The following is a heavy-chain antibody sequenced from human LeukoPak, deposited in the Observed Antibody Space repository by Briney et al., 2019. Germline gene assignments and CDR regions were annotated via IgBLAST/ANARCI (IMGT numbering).Heavy chain of an antibody. V-gene: IGHV3-23*01. D-gene: IGHD3-22*01. CDR1: GFTFTSYS. Sequence: PGGSLRLSCAASGFTFTSYSMSWVRQAPGKGLEWVSGTSDRGDYTYYADSVKGRFTISRGNSENTLYLQMNSLRAEDTAIYYCAKDLTYYYDSGGYYAYYFDYWGQGTLVTVSS. J-gene: IGHJ4*02. CDR3: AKDLTYYYDSGGYYAYYFDY. CDR2: TSDRGDYT.